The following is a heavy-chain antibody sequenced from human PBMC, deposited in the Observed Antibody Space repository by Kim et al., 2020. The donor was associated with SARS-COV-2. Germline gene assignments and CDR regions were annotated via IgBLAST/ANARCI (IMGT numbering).Heavy chain of an antibody. J-gene: IGHJ4*02. CDR2: A. V-gene: IGHV1-69*01. Sequence: ANYAQTFQGRVTITANESTGTPYMELSSLRAEDTAVYYCARERLAQQNFDYWGQGTLVTVSS. CDR3: ARERLAQQNFDY. D-gene: IGHD6-13*01.